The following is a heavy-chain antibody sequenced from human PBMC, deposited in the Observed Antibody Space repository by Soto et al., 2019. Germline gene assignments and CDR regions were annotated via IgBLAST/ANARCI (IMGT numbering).Heavy chain of an antibody. V-gene: IGHV1-69*13. D-gene: IGHD6-13*01. CDR3: AKSGASSPGNWFDP. CDR1: GGTFKTYA. J-gene: IGHJ5*02. CDR2: IIPVFGSA. Sequence: ASVKVSCKASGGTFKTYAFTWVRQVPGQGLEWMGGIIPVFGSATSAQRFQGRVTITADESTNTIYMELNSLTSEDTAVYYCAKSGASSPGNWFDPWGQGTLVTVSS.